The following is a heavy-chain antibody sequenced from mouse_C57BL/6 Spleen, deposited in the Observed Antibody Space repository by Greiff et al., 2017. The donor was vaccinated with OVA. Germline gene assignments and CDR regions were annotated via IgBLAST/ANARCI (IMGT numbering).Heavy chain of an antibody. Sequence: VQLQQPGAELVRPGSSVKLSCKASGYTFTSYWMDWVKQRPGQGLEWIGNIYPSDSETHYNQKFKDKATLTVDKSSSTAYMQLSSLTSEDSAVYYCARKVDGSSYVDYWGQGTTLTVSS. V-gene: IGHV1-61*01. CDR1: GYTFTSYW. CDR2: IYPSDSET. J-gene: IGHJ2*01. CDR3: ARKVDGSSYVDY. D-gene: IGHD1-1*01.